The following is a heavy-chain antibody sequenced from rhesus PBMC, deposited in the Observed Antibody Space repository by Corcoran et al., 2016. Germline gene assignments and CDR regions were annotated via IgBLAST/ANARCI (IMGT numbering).Heavy chain of an antibody. V-gene: IGHV3S25*01. CDR1: GFTCSSYW. CDR2: INRGGGTT. Sequence: EVQLVKSGGGLATPGGSLRLSCAASGFTCSSYWMNWVRQAQGKGLEWVLAINRGGGTTYYAHSGKGRFTISRDNSKNTLSLQMNSRRAEDTAVYYCANMIEYFEFWGQGALVTVSS. D-gene: IGHD3-28*01. J-gene: IGHJ1*01. CDR3: ANMIEYFEF.